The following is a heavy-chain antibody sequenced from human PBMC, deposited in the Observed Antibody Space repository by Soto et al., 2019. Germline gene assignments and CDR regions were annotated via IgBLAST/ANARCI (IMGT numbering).Heavy chain of an antibody. CDR1: GFTFSRYA. CDR3: AKDLERFLEWFPHILPDY. V-gene: IGHV3-23*01. Sequence: GALRLSCAASGFTFSRYAMRWVRQAPGKGLEWVSAISGSGGSTYYADSVKGRFTISRDNSKNTLYLQMNSLRAEDTAVYYCAKDLERFLEWFPHILPDYWGQGTLVTVSS. D-gene: IGHD3-3*01. J-gene: IGHJ4*02. CDR2: ISGSGGST.